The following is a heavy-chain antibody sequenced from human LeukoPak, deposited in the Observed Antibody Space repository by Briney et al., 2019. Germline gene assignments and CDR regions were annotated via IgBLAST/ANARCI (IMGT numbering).Heavy chain of an antibody. D-gene: IGHD3-3*01. J-gene: IGHJ4*02. CDR2: MHPNSGNT. CDR1: GYTFTSYD. Sequence: ASVKVSCKASGYTFTSYDVNWVRQATGQGLEWMGWMHPNSGNTGYAQKFQGRVTITRNTSISTAYMELSSLRSEDTAVYYCARGVATSFFGVVIQYYFDYWGQGTLVTVSS. CDR3: ARGVATSFFGVVIQYYFDY. V-gene: IGHV1-8*03.